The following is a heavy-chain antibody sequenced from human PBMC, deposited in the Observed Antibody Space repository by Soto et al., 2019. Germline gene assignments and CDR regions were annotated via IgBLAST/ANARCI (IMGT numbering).Heavy chain of an antibody. CDR2: INSDGSNT. CDR1: GFTFSSFW. J-gene: IGHJ4*02. V-gene: IGHV3-74*01. CDR3: ARWGLPAPMSY. Sequence: EVQLVESGGGLVQPGGSLRLSCAASGFTFSSFWMHWVRQAPGEGLVWVSRINSDGSNTNYADSVKGRFTISRDNAKNTLYLQMNSLRAAETTVYYCARWGLPAPMSYWGQGTLATVSS. D-gene: IGHD2-2*01.